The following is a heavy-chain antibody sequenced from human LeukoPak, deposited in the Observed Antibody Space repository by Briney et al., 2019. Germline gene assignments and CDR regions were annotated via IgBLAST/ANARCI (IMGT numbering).Heavy chain of an antibody. J-gene: IGHJ4*02. CDR3: ARNDYYDSSGFPDYFDY. CDR2: IYPGDSDT. D-gene: IGHD3-22*01. V-gene: IGHV5-51*01. CDR1: GYSFTSYW. Sequence: GESLKISCKGSGYSFTSYWIGWVPQMPGKGLEWMGIIYPGDSDTRYSPSFQGQVTISADKSISTAYLQWSSLKASDTAMYYCARNDYYDSSGFPDYFDYWGQGTLVTVSS.